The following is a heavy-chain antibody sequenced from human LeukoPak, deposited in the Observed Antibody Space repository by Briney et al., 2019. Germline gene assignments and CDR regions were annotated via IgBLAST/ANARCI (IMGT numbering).Heavy chain of an antibody. CDR2: IYTSGST. CDR3: ARGNGGKPGFDS. J-gene: IGHJ4*02. CDR1: GGPISSYY. D-gene: IGHD4-23*01. Sequence: PSETLSLTCTVSGGPISSYYWIWIPQPAGKGLEWIGRIYTSGSTNYNLSLKSRHTISVDKSKNQFSLELSSVPAADRAVYYCARGNGGKPGFDSWGQGTLVTVSS. V-gene: IGHV4-4*07.